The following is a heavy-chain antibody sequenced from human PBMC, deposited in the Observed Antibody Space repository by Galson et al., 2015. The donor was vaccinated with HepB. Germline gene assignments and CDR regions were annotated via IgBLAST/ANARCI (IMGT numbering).Heavy chain of an antibody. J-gene: IGHJ4*02. CDR2: IFHGDTI. D-gene: IGHD5-12*01. V-gene: IGHV4-4*02. CDR3: ARDSVHRGYTTLDS. Sequence: ETLSLTCAVSGGSISSSNWWNWVRQPPGKGLEWIGEIFHGDTINYNPSLKSRVTISLDKSKNQLSLKLTSVTAADTAVYYCARDSVHRGYTTLDSWGQGTLVTVSS. CDR1: GGSISSSNW.